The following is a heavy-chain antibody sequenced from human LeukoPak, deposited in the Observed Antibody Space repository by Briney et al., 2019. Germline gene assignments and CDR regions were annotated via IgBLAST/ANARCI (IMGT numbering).Heavy chain of an antibody. Sequence: QTGGSLRLSCAASGFTCSNYWMHWVRQAPGKGLVWVSRINTDGSTRNYADSVKGRFTISRDNAKNTLYLQMNSLRVEDTAVYYCRVSRGGYWGQGTLVTVSS. CDR3: RVSRGGY. D-gene: IGHD6-6*01. V-gene: IGHV3-74*01. J-gene: IGHJ4*02. CDR2: INTDGSTR. CDR1: GFTCSNYW.